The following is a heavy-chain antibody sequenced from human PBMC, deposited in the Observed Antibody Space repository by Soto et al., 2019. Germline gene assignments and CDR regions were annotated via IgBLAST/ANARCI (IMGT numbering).Heavy chain of an antibody. V-gene: IGHV4-39*01. CDR1: GGSIPINHYY. J-gene: IGHJ1*01. Sequence: QLQLQESGPGLVKPSETLSLTCTVSGGSIPINHYYWAWIRQPPGKGLEWIGNVYYTGSTSYNPSLNSRVTMSVDTSKNQFSLKLTSVTAADTAVYYCARLPRYDFWTWGQGTLVTVSS. CDR2: VYYTGST. CDR3: ARLPRYDFWT. D-gene: IGHD3-3*01.